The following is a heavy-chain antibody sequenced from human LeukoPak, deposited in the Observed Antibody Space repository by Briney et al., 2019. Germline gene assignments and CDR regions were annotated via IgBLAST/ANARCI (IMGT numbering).Heavy chain of an antibody. CDR2: IYHSGST. D-gene: IGHD6-19*01. CDR3: ARVRDPYSSGPYYFDY. Sequence: KPSETLSLTCTVSGYSISSGYYRGWIRQPPGKGLEWIGSIYHSGSTYYNPSLKSRVTISVDTSKNQFSLKLSSVTAADTAVYYCARVRDPYSSGPYYFDYWGQGTLVTVSS. J-gene: IGHJ4*02. CDR1: GYSISSGYY. V-gene: IGHV4-38-2*02.